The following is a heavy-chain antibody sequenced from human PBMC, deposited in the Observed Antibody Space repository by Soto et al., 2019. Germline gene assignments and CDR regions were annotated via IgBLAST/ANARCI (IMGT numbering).Heavy chain of an antibody. D-gene: IGHD1-26*01. CDR2: ISWNSGSI. V-gene: IGHV3-9*01. J-gene: IGHJ4*02. CDR3: AKDAHYSGSYWGAIDY. Sequence: EVQLVESGGGLVQPGRSLRLSCAASGFTFDDYAMHWVRQAPGKGLEWVSGISWNSGSIGYPDSVKGRFTISRDNAKNSLYLQMNRLRAEDTALYYCAKDAHYSGSYWGAIDYWGQGTLVTASS. CDR1: GFTFDDYA.